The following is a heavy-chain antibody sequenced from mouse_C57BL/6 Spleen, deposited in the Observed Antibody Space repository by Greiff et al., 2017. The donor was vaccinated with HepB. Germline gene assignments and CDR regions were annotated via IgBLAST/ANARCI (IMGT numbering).Heavy chain of an antibody. CDR1: GFTFSSYT. V-gene: IGHV5-9*01. Sequence: VESGGGLVKPGGSLKLSCAASGFTFSSYTMSWVRQTPEKRLEWVATISGGGGNTYYPDSVKGRFTISRDNAKNTLYLQMSSLRSEDTALYYCARPDGYLFAYWGQGTLVTVSA. D-gene: IGHD2-3*01. CDR2: ISGGGGNT. CDR3: ARPDGYLFAY. J-gene: IGHJ3*01.